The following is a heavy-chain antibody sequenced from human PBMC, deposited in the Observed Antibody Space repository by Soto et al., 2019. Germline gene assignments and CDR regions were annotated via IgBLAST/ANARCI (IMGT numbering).Heavy chain of an antibody. CDR3: GRDFGSGHADV. D-gene: IGHD1-26*01. V-gene: IGHV5-10-1*01. J-gene: IGHJ6*01. CDR2: IDPSDSYT. CDR1: DEILKKYW. Sequence: PGESLKISCQTSDEILKKYWITWARQMPGRGLEWVGRIDPSDSYTTYNPSLKGHVILSVDKSVNTAYVQWSSLRASDTATYFCGRDFGSGHADVWGQGTRVTVSS.